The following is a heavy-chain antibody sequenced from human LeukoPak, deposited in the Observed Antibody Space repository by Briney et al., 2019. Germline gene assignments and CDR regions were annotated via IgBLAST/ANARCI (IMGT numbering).Heavy chain of an antibody. CDR2: INHSGST. V-gene: IGHV4-34*01. CDR1: GGSFSGYY. D-gene: IGHD6-19*01. Sequence: PSGTLSLTCAVYGGSFSGYYWGWIRQPPGKGLEWIGEINHSGSTNYNPSLKSRVTISVDTTKNQFLLKLSSVTAADTAVYYCAGKMAMAGSIDYWGEGTLVTVSS. CDR3: AGKMAMAGSIDY. J-gene: IGHJ4*02.